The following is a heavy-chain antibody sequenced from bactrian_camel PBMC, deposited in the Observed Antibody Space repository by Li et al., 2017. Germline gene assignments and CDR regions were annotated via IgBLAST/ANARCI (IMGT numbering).Heavy chain of an antibody. CDR3: AAADPEDDCYAGNPRASWDFGYLEGEPVYSLCPLGRKT. CDR2: IDSDGST. CDR1: HSTFSNSRNC. J-gene: IGHJ4*01. Sequence: DVQLVESGGGLVQAGSSLKLSCVASHSTFSNSRNCMGWFRQAPGKEGEGVAVIDSDGSTHYADSVKGRFTIARDNANNTLYLLMNSLKPEDTGKYFCAAADPEDDCYAGNPRASWDFGYLEGEPVYSLCPLGRKTGARVPRSPSP. V-gene: IGHV3S10*01. D-gene: IGHD8*01.